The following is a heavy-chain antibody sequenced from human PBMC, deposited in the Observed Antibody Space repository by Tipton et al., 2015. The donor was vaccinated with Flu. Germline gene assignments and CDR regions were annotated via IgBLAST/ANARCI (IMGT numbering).Heavy chain of an antibody. V-gene: IGHV3-23*01. CDR3: VGSYSDGGNYVTANY. CDR1: GFTFSSYA. Sequence: GSLRLSCAASGFTFSSYAMSWVRQAPGKGLEWVSAISGSGGSTYYADSVKGRFTISRDNSKNTLYLQMNSLRAEDTAVYYCVGSYSDGGNYVTANYWGQGTLVTVSS. CDR2: ISGSGGST. D-gene: IGHD4/OR15-4a*01. J-gene: IGHJ4*02.